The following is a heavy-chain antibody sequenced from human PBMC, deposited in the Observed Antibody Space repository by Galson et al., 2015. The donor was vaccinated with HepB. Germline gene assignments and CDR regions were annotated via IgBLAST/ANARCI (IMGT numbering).Heavy chain of an antibody. CDR3: ARSSTMVRGSWFDP. Sequence: SVKVSCKASGYTFTDYYMHWVRQAPEQGLEWMGWINPNSGGTNYAQKFQGWVTMTRDTSISTAYMELSRLRSDDTAVYYCARSSTMVRGSWFDPWGQGTLVTVSS. J-gene: IGHJ5*02. CDR1: GYTFTDYY. V-gene: IGHV1-2*04. D-gene: IGHD3-10*01. CDR2: INPNSGGT.